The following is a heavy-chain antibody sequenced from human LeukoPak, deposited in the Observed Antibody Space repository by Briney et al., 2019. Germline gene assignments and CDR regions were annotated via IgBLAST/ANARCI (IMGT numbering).Heavy chain of an antibody. CDR3: ASTIAAAGPLGYYYGMDV. J-gene: IGHJ6*02. D-gene: IGHD6-13*01. Sequence: GASVKVSCKASGYTFTGYYMHWVRQAPGQGLEWMGWINPNSGGTNYAQKFQGRVTMTRDTSISTAYMELSSLRSEDTAVYYCASTIAAAGPLGYYYGMDVWGQGTTVTVSS. CDR2: INPNSGGT. CDR1: GYTFTGYY. V-gene: IGHV1-2*02.